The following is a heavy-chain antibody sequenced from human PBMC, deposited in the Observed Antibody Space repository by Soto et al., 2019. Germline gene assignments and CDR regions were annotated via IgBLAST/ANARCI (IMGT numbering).Heavy chain of an antibody. CDR1: GDSIRSGGYY. Sequence: SETLSLTCTVSGDSIRSGGYYWSWIRQHPGKGLEWIGYIYYSGSTYNNPSLKSRVDISVDTSKNQLSLKLSSVTAADTAIYYCAREITMKGWFDPWGRGTLVTVSS. D-gene: IGHD3-22*01. CDR2: IYYSGST. V-gene: IGHV4-31*03. CDR3: AREITMKGWFDP. J-gene: IGHJ5*02.